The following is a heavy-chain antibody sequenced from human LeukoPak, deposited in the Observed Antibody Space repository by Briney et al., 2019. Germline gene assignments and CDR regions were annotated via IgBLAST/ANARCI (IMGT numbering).Heavy chain of an antibody. Sequence: SETLSLTCTVSGGSISSYYWSWIRQPPGKGLEWIGYIYYSGSTNYNPSLKSRVTISVDTSKNQFSLKLSSVTAADTAVYYCARYRSGRFGEYNDAFDIWGQGTMVTVSS. CDR1: GGSISSYY. J-gene: IGHJ3*02. D-gene: IGHD3-10*01. CDR2: IYYSGST. V-gene: IGHV4-59*01. CDR3: ARYRSGRFGEYNDAFDI.